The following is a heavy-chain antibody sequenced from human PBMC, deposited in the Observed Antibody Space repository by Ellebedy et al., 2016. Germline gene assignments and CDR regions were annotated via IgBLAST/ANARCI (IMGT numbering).Heavy chain of an antibody. J-gene: IGHJ5*02. Sequence: GGSLRLXCAASGFTFSSYSMNWVRQAPGKGLEWVAYISSSGSTIYYADSVKGRFTISRDNAKNSLYLQMNSLRAEDTAVYYCARDPLSGSSAYNWFNPWGQGTLVTVSS. CDR2: ISSSGSTI. CDR1: GFTFSSYS. V-gene: IGHV3-48*04. CDR3: ARDPLSGSSAYNWFNP. D-gene: IGHD2-15*01.